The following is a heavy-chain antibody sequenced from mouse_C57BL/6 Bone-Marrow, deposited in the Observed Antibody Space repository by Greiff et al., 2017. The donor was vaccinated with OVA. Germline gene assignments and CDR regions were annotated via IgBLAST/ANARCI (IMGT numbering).Heavy chain of an antibody. CDR3: AREGLFAY. CDR2: IDPSDSYT. Sequence: QVQLQQPGAELVMPGASVKLSCKASGYTFTSYWMHWVKQRPGQGLEWIGEIDPSDSYTNYNQKFKGKSTLTVDKSSSTAYMQLSSLTSEDSAVYYCAREGLFAYWGQGTLVTVSA. CDR1: GYTFTSYW. J-gene: IGHJ3*01. V-gene: IGHV1-69*01.